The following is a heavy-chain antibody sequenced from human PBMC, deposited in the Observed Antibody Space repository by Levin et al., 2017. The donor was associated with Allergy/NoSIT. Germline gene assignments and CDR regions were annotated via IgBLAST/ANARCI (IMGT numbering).Heavy chain of an antibody. CDR3: ARQFSSSSCFDY. CDR1: GFTFSSYS. Sequence: GESLKISCAASGFTFSSYSMNWVRQAPGKGLEWVSSISSSSSYIYYADSVKGRFTISRDNAKNSLYLQMNSLRAEDTAVYYCARQFSSSSCFDYWGQGTLVTVSS. CDR2: ISSSSSYI. J-gene: IGHJ4*02. D-gene: IGHD6-6*01. V-gene: IGHV3-21*01.